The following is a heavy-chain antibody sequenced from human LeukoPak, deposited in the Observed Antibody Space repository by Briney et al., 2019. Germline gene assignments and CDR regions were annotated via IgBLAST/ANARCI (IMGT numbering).Heavy chain of an antibody. CDR2: IYYSGST. J-gene: IGHJ4*02. V-gene: IGHV4-59*01. Sequence: LETLSLTCTVSGGSISSYYWSWIRQPPGKGLEWIGYIYYSGSTNYNPSLKSRVTISVDTSKNQFSLKLSSVTAADTAVYYCASDRTYGWRYFDYWGQGTLVTVSS. CDR1: GGSISSYY. CDR3: ASDRTYGWRYFDY. D-gene: IGHD6-19*01.